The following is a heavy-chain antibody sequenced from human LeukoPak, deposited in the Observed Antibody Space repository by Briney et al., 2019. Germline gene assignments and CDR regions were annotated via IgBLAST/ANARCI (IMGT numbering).Heavy chain of an antibody. CDR1: GFTFSSYA. Sequence: PGGSLRLSCAASGFTFSSYAMSWVRQAPGKGLEWVSAISGSGGGTYYADSVKGRFTISRDNSKNTLYLQMNSLRAEDTAVYYCAKEGSGWKAYYYYYGMDVWGQGTTVTVSS. D-gene: IGHD6-19*01. J-gene: IGHJ6*02. CDR2: ISGSGGGT. CDR3: AKEGSGWKAYYYYYGMDV. V-gene: IGHV3-23*01.